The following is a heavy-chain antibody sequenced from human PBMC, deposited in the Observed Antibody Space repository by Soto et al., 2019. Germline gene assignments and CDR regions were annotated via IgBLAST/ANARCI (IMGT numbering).Heavy chain of an antibody. CDR2: ISSSSSYI. CDR3: ARASDYYGSGSYYKSAIYYYYYYGMDV. CDR1: GFTFSSYS. D-gene: IGHD3-10*01. J-gene: IGHJ6*02. V-gene: IGHV3-21*01. Sequence: LRLSCAASGFTFSSYSMNWVRQAPGKGLEWVSSISSSSSYIYYADSVKGRFTISRDNAKNSLYLQMNSLRAEDTAVYYCARASDYYGSGSYYKSAIYYYYYYGMDVWGQGTTVTVSS.